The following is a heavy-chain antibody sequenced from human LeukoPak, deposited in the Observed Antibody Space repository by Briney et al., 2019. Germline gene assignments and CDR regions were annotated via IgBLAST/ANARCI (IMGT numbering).Heavy chain of an antibody. CDR3: IRQDCSGGSCSYVDY. CDR1: GFDFSGFY. V-gene: IGHV3-73*01. J-gene: IGHJ4*02. D-gene: IGHD2-15*01. Sequence: PGGSLRLSCAASGFDFSGFYMHWVRQAPGRGLEWVGLIRSKRSSYTSGYGVSVKGRFTISRDDSKNTAYLQMNSLKAEDTAVYYCIRQDCSGGSCSYVDYWGQGTVVTVSS. CDR2: IRSKRSSYTS.